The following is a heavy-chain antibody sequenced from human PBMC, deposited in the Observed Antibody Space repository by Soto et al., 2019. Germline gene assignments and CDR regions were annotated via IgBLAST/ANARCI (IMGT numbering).Heavy chain of an antibody. CDR1: GFTFSSYA. CDR2: ISGSGGST. Sequence: PGGSLRLSCAASGFTFSSYAMSWVRQAPGKGLEWVSAISGSGGSTYYADSVKGRFTISRDNSKNTLYLQMNSLRAEDTAVYYCAKSRVDTAMVDYYYYYYMDVWGKGTTVTVSS. V-gene: IGHV3-23*01. J-gene: IGHJ6*03. D-gene: IGHD5-18*01. CDR3: AKSRVDTAMVDYYYYYYMDV.